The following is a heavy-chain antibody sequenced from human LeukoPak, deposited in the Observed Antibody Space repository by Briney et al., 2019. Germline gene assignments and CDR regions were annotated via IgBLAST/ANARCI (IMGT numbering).Heavy chain of an antibody. CDR2: IYYSGST. CDR1: GGSISSYY. Sequence: SETLSLTCTVPGGSISSYYWGWIRQPPGKGLEWIGSIYYSGSTYYNPSLKSRVTISVDTSKNQFSLKLSSVTAADTAVYYCATGNKYYDFWSGYRRSGEDYYYYYGMDVWGQGTTVTVSS. J-gene: IGHJ6*02. D-gene: IGHD3-3*01. CDR3: ATGNKYYDFWSGYRRSGEDYYYYYGMDV. V-gene: IGHV4-39*01.